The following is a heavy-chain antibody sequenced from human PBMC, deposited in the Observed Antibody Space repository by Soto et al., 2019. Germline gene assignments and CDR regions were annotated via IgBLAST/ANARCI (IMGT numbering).Heavy chain of an antibody. D-gene: IGHD2-15*01. CDR1: GFTFSSYG. V-gene: IGHV3-30-3*01. CDR2: IPNTENKK. Sequence: QVHLEESGGGVVQPGTSLRLSCVASGFTFSSYGMHWVRQAPGKGLEWVAVIPNTENKKYYADSVKGRFTISRDNSKNTLFLQMDSLMSEDTAMYYCARTAGVRGSGALDIWGQGTMVTVS. J-gene: IGHJ3*02. CDR3: ARTAGVRGSGALDI.